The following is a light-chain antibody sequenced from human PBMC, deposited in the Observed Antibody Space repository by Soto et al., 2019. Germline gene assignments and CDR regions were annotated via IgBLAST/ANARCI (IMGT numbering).Light chain of an antibody. CDR1: SSDVGGYNN. CDR2: DVS. V-gene: IGLV2-14*01. Sequence: QSALTQPASVSGSPGQSITISCTGTSSDVGGYNNVSWYQQHPGKAPKLMIYDVSNRPSGVSNRFSGSKSGNTASLNISGLQAEDAADDYCSSDTSSSTLYVFGTGTKLTVL. CDR3: SSDTSSSTLYV. J-gene: IGLJ1*01.